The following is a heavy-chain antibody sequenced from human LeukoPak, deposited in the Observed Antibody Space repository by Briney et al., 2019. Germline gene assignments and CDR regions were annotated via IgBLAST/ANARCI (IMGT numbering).Heavy chain of an antibody. V-gene: IGHV1-46*01. D-gene: IGHD4-11*01. CDR2: INPTSGST. CDR3: ARDWGYSVDY. CDR1: GYTFTNYY. J-gene: IGHJ4*02. Sequence: ASVKVSCKASGYTFTNYYIHWVRQAPGQGLEWMGIINPTSGSTAYTQKFQGRVTMTRDTSTSTAYMELRSLTSDDTAVYYCARDWGYSVDYWGQGTLVTVSS.